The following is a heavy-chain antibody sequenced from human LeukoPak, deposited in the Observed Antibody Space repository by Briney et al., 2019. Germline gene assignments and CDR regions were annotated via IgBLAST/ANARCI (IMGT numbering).Heavy chain of an antibody. CDR1: GYSFSNYE. CDR2: MNPNSGDT. J-gene: IGHJ3*01. V-gene: IGHV1-8*03. Sequence: ASVKVSCKASGYSFSNYEINWVRQATGQGLEWMGWMNPNSGDTGYAQKFQGRITITRNTSTSTAYMDLSSLRSEDTAVYYCATRSPSKPFDVWGQGTMVTVSS. D-gene: IGHD2/OR15-2a*01. CDR3: ATRSPSKPFDV.